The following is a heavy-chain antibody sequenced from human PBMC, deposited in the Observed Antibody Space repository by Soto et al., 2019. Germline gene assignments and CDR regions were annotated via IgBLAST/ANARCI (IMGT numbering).Heavy chain of an antibody. CDR2: IYPGDSDT. V-gene: IGHV5-51*01. CDR3: ARQRYSSSWSRYYYGMDV. D-gene: IGHD6-13*01. CDR1: GYSFTSYW. Sequence: GESLKISCKGSGYSFTSYWIGWVRQMPGKGLEWMGIIYPGDSDTRYSPSFQGQVTISADKSISTAYLQWSSLKASDTAMYYCARQRYSSSWSRYYYGMDVWGQGTTVPVSS. J-gene: IGHJ6*02.